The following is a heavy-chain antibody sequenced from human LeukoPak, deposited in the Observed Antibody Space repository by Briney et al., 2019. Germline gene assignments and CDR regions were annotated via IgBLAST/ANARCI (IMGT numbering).Heavy chain of an antibody. V-gene: IGHV4-34*01. J-gene: IGHJ4*02. Sequence: PSETLPLTCAVYGGSFSGYYWSWIRQPPGKGLEWIGEINHSGSTNYNPSLKSRVTISVDTSKNQFSLKLSSVTAADTAVYYCARGGIAAAYGNWGQGTLVTVSS. D-gene: IGHD6-13*01. CDR2: INHSGST. CDR1: GGSFSGYY. CDR3: ARGGIAAAYGN.